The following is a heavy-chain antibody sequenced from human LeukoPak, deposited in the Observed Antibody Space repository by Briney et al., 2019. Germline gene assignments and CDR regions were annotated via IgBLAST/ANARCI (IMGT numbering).Heavy chain of an antibody. CDR2: ISDDGRTE. J-gene: IGHJ4*02. CDR3: TKEGATGSRYNFDY. Sequence: GGSLRLSCAASGFTFSSHGMHWVRQAPGKGLEWVAVISDDGRTEYYADSVKGRFTISRDNSKNTASLQMNSLRDEDTAVFYCTKEGATGSRYNFDYWGWGTVV. D-gene: IGHD2-15*01. CDR1: GFTFSSHG. V-gene: IGHV3-30*18.